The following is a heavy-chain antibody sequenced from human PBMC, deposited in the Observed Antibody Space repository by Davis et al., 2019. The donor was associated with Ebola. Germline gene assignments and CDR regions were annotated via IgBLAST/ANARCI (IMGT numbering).Heavy chain of an antibody. CDR2: ISWNSGSI. V-gene: IGHV3-9*01. CDR3: AKEVVAAAGLYYYGMDV. J-gene: IGHJ6*02. Sequence: GGSLRLSCAASGFTFDDYAMHWVRQAPGKGLEWVSGISWNSGSIGYADSVKGRFTISRDNAKNSLYLQMNSLRAEDTALYYCAKEVVAAAGLYYYGMDVWGQGTTVTVSS. D-gene: IGHD6-13*01. CDR1: GFTFDDYA.